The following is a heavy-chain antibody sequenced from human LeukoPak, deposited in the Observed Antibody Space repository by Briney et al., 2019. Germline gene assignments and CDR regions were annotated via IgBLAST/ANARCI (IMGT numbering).Heavy chain of an antibody. Sequence: ASVKVSCKASGGTFSSYAISWVRQAPGQGLEWMGGIIPIFGTANYAQKFQGRVTITTDESTSTAYMELSSLRSEDTVVYYCARDRYYDSSGGEDYFDYWGQGTLVTVSS. CDR2: IIPIFGTA. V-gene: IGHV1-69*05. D-gene: IGHD3-22*01. CDR3: ARDRYYDSSGGEDYFDY. CDR1: GGTFSSYA. J-gene: IGHJ4*02.